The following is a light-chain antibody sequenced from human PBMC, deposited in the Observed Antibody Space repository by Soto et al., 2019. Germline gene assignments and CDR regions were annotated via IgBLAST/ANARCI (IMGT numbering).Light chain of an antibody. Sequence: DIQMTQSPSTLSASVGDRVTITCRATQSIDILLAWYQQKPGKAPNLLIYKASILESGVPSRFSGSASGTACTLTISSLQHDDFASYYCQQYYRYPWTFGQGTKVEIK. CDR1: QSIDIL. J-gene: IGKJ1*01. CDR3: QQYYRYPWT. CDR2: KAS. V-gene: IGKV1-5*03.